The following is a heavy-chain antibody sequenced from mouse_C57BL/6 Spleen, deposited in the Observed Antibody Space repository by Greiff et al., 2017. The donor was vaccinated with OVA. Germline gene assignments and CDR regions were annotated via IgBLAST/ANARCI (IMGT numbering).Heavy chain of an antibody. Sequence: EVQLVESGGGLVKPGGSLKLSCAASGFTFSDYGMHWVRQAPEKGLEWVAYISSGSSTIYYADTVKGRFTISRDNAKNTLFLQMTSLRSEDTAMYYCARPLLRGYFDVWGTGTTVTVSS. CDR2: ISSGSSTI. J-gene: IGHJ1*03. D-gene: IGHD2-10*01. CDR1: GFTFSDYG. CDR3: ARPLLRGYFDV. V-gene: IGHV5-17*01.